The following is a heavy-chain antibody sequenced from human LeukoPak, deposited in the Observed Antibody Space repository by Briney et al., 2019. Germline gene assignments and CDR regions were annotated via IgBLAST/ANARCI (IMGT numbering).Heavy chain of an antibody. Sequence: GASVKVSCKASGYTFTGYYMHWVRQAPGQGLEWMGWINPNSGGTNYAQRFQGRVTMTRDTSISTAYMELSSLTSDDTAVYYCARSQKNYYGSGSDWGQGILVTVSS. V-gene: IGHV1-2*02. CDR1: GYTFTGYY. CDR2: INPNSGGT. CDR3: ARSQKNYYGSGSD. D-gene: IGHD3-10*01. J-gene: IGHJ4*02.